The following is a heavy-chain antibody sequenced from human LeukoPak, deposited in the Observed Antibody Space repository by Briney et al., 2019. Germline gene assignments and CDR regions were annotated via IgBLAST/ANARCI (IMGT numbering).Heavy chain of an antibody. V-gene: IGHV3-21*01. CDR2: ISSSSSYI. CDR1: GFTFSGYS. CDR3: AREDDSSGYLYYFDY. Sequence: GGSLRLSCAASGFTFSGYSMNWVRQAPGKGLEWVSSISSSSSYIYYADSVKGRFTISRDNAKNSLYLQMNSLRAEDTAVYYCAREDDSSGYLYYFDYWGQGTLVTVSS. J-gene: IGHJ4*02. D-gene: IGHD3-22*01.